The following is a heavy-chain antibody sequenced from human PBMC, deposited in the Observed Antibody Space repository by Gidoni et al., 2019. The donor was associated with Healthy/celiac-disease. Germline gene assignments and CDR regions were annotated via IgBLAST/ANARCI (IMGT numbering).Heavy chain of an antibody. V-gene: IGHV1-46*02. J-gene: IGHJ4*02. CDR1: GYNFKSYY. D-gene: IGHD3-22*01. CDR2: SKPSGGIT. CDR3: ARDPRWYDTSGYYLDY. Sequence: QVQLVQSGAEVMRPGASVKVSCKSSGYNFKSYYIHWVRQAPGQGLQWMGISKPSGGITVNAQMVQGRVTMTRDTSRSTVYMELTGLRSDDTAVYYCARDPRWYDTSGYYLDYWGQGTLVTVSS.